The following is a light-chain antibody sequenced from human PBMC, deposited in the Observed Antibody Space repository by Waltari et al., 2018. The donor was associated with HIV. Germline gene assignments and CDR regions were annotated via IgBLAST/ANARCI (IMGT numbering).Light chain of an antibody. V-gene: IGLV1-40*01. Sequence: QSVLTQPPSLSGAPGQRVPISCTGTRPTIGAGYAVHWYPQLPGTAPKLLIYVNSNRPSGVPDRFSGSKSGTAASLAITGLQAEDEADYYCQSYDSTGVFGGGTKLTVL. CDR3: QSYDSTGV. CDR2: VNS. J-gene: IGLJ3*02. CDR1: RPTIGAGYA.